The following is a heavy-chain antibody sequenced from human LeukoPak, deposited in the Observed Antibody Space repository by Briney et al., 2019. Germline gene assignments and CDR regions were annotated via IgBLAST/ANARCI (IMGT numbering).Heavy chain of an antibody. V-gene: IGHV3-11*01. D-gene: IGHD6-19*01. J-gene: IGHJ6*02. CDR1: GFTFSDYY. CDR2: ISSSGSTI. CDR3: ARGQSSGWYENGMDV. Sequence: GGSLRLSCAASGFTFSDYYTSWIRQAPGKGLEWVSYISSSGSTIYYADSVKGRFTISRDNAKNSLYLQMNSLRAEDTAVYYCARGQSSGWYENGMDVWGQGTTVTVSS.